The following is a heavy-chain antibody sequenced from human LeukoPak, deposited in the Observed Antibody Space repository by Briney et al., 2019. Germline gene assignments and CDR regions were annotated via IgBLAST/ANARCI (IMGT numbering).Heavy chain of an antibody. Sequence: PSETLSLTCAVSGGSISSTNWWSWVRQPPGKGLEWIGDIYRSGTTNYKPSLKSRVTISLDKSRNHFSLKLTSVTAADSAVYYCARRSPYSTGWSSYFDYWGQGALVTVSS. J-gene: IGHJ4*02. CDR1: GGSISSTNW. CDR3: ARRSPYSTGWSSYFDY. V-gene: IGHV4-4*02. CDR2: IYRSGTT. D-gene: IGHD6-19*01.